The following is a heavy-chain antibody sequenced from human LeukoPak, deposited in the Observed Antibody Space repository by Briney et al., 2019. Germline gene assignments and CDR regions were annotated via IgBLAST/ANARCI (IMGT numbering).Heavy chain of an antibody. CDR3: ARDSSAGRGYYGY. CDR1: GGSFTSYY. CDR2: IYTSGIT. V-gene: IGHV4-4*07. D-gene: IGHD3-22*01. J-gene: IGHJ4*02. Sequence: SETLSLTCTVSGGSFTSYYWSWIRQPAGKGLEWIGRIYTSGITNYNPSIKSRVTMSVDTSKNQFSLKLSSATAADTAVYYCARDSSAGRGYYGYWGQGTLVTVSS.